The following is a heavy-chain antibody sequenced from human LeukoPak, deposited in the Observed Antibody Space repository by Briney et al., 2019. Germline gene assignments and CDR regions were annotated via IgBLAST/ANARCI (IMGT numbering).Heavy chain of an antibody. CDR3: AKLLSQIAARRAPPCDY. CDR1: GFTFSSYA. Sequence: GGSLRLSCAASGFTFSSYAMSCVREAPGEGLEWVSAISGSGGSTYYADSVKGRFTIYRDNSKNTLYLQMNSLRAEDTAVYYCAKLLSQIAARRAPPCDYWGQGTLVTVS. D-gene: IGHD6-6*01. V-gene: IGHV3-23*01. CDR2: ISGSGGST. J-gene: IGHJ4*02.